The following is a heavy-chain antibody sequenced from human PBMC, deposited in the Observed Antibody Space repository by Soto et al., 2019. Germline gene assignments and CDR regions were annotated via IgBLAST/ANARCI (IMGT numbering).Heavy chain of an antibody. Sequence: QVQLVQSGAEVKKPGASVKVSCKASGYTFTSYYMHLVRQAPGQGLEWMGIVNPSGGSTSYAQKFQGRVSMPRATSTSTVYRALSGLRAEDTAVYYCARGGVAVDIDYWGQGTLVTVSS. CDR2: VNPSGGST. CDR1: GYTFTSYY. J-gene: IGHJ4*02. V-gene: IGHV1-46*01. D-gene: IGHD6-19*01. CDR3: ARGGVAVDIDY.